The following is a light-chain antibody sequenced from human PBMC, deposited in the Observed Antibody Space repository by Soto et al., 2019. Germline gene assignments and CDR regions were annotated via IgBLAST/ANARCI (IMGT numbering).Light chain of an antibody. CDR1: QSLLNSDDGNTY. CDR2: TLS. J-gene: IGKJ4*01. Sequence: DIVMTQTPLSLPVTPGEPASISCRSSQSLLNSDDGNTYLDWYLQKPGQSPQLLIYTLSYRASGVPDRFSGSGSGTDFTLTISSLQPEDFATYYCQQSYSKSLTFGGGTKVDIK. V-gene: IGKV2-40*01. CDR3: QQSYSKSLT.